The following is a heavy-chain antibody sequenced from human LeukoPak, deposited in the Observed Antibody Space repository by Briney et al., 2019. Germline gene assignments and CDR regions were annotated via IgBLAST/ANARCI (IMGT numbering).Heavy chain of an antibody. CDR1: GYTFTSYD. Sequence: ASVKVSCKASGYTFTSYDINWVRQATGQGLEWMGWMNPNSGNTGYAQKFQGRVTMTRDTSISTAYMELSRLRSDDTAVYYCAREGDYAVDYWGQGTLVTVSS. D-gene: IGHD4-17*01. V-gene: IGHV1-8*02. CDR3: AREGDYAVDY. J-gene: IGHJ4*02. CDR2: MNPNSGNT.